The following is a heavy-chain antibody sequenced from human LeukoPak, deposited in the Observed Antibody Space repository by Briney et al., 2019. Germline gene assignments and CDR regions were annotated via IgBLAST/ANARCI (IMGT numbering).Heavy chain of an antibody. CDR1: GYTFTGYY. J-gene: IGHJ4*02. V-gene: IGHV1-2*06. D-gene: IGHD3-10*01. CDR3: ARVVWVNYYGSGSYYKLDY. CDR2: INPNSGGT. Sequence: ASVKVSCKASGYTFTGYYMHWVRQAPGQGLEWMGRINPNSGGTNYAQKFQGRVTMTRDTSISTAYMELSRLRSDDTAVYYCARVVWVNYYGSGSYYKLDYWGQGTLVTVSP.